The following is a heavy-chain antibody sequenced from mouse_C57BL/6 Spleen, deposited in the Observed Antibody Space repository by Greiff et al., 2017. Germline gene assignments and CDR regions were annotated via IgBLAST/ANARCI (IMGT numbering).Heavy chain of an antibody. V-gene: IGHV1-43*01. CDR3: ARWGAMDY. Sequence: EVKLVESGPELVKPGASVKISCKASGYSFTGYYMHWVKQSSEKSLEWIGEINPSTGGTSYNQKFKGKATLTVDKSSSTAYMQLKSLTSEDSAVYYCARWGAMDYWGQGTSVTVSS. CDR2: INPSTGGT. CDR1: GYSFTGYY. J-gene: IGHJ4*01.